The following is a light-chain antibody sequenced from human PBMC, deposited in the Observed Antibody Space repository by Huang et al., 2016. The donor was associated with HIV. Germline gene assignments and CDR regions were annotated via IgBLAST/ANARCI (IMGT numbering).Light chain of an antibody. J-gene: IGKJ1*01. V-gene: IGKV1-33*01. CDR1: QNIGNY. Sequence: DIQMTQSPSSLSASVGDRVSITCQASQNIGNYLNWYQQKPGQTPKLLICDASNLETGVSSRFSASGSGTDFTFTITTLQPEDIATYYCQHYDSLPPWTFGQGTRVEI. CDR3: QHYDSLPPWT. CDR2: DAS.